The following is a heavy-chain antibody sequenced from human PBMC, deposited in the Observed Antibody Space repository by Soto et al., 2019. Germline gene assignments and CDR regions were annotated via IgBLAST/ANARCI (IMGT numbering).Heavy chain of an antibody. CDR1: GGSISSYY. Sequence: PSETLSLTCTVSGGSISSYYWSWIRQPPGKGLEWIGSIYYSGSTNYNPSLKSRVTISVDTSKNQFSLKLSSVTAADTAVYYCARAYYYGSGSYFGYFDYWGQGTLVTVSS. J-gene: IGHJ4*02. CDR3: ARAYYYGSGSYFGYFDY. V-gene: IGHV4-59*08. CDR2: IYYSGST. D-gene: IGHD3-10*01.